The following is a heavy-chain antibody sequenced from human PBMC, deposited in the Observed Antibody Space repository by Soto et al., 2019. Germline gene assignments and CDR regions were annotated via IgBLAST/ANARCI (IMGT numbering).Heavy chain of an antibody. Sequence: XSVKVSCNASGYAFTFYYRHWVRQAPGQGLECMGWINPKSGGTIYPQKFQVRVTMTWDTSISTAYMALTRLRSDDTAVYYCARDLAKGGGSAGFDDWGQGTLVTVSS. CDR2: INPKSGGT. V-gene: IGHV1-2*02. CDR3: ARDLAKGGGSAGFDD. J-gene: IGHJ4*02. D-gene: IGHD1-26*01. CDR1: GYAFTFYY.